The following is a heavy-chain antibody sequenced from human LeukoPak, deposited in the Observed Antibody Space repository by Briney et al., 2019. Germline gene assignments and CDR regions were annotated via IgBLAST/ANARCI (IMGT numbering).Heavy chain of an antibody. V-gene: IGHV4-59*08. J-gene: IGHJ4*02. CDR1: GGSMSIKY. CDR3: ARHLTDSSRSFDY. D-gene: IGHD6-13*01. CDR2: IHYSGST. Sequence: SETLSLTCTVSGGSMSIKYWSWIRQPPGKGLEWIGYIHYSGSTNYNPSLKSRVTISVDTSKNQFSLNLTSVTAADTAVYYCARHLTDSSRSFDYWGQGTLVTVSS.